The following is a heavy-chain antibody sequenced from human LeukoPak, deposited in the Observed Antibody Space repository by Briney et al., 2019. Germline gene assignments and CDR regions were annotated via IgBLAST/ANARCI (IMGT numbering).Heavy chain of an antibody. D-gene: IGHD5-12*01. CDR1: GGSFSGYY. V-gene: IGHV4-34*01. J-gene: IGHJ5*02. Sequence: SETLSLTCAVYGGSFSGYYWSWIRQPPGKGLEWIGEINHSGSTNYNPSLKSRVTISVDTSKNQFSLKLSPVTAADTAVYYCARHTSGGYAGYEFGPWGQGTLVTVSS. CDR2: INHSGST. CDR3: ARHTSGGYAGYEFGP.